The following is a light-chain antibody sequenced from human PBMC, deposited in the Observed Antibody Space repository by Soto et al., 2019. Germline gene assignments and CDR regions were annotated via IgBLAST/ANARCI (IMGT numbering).Light chain of an antibody. CDR1: QSVTSTH. J-gene: IGKJ1*01. CDR2: DAS. CDR3: QQYGNSPQT. V-gene: IGKV3-20*01. Sequence: EIVLTQSPGTLSLSPGERATLSCRASQSVTSTHLAWYQQKPGQAPRLLIYDASTRATGIPDRFSGSGSGTDFTLTISRLEPEDFAVYYCQQYGNSPQTFGQGTKV.